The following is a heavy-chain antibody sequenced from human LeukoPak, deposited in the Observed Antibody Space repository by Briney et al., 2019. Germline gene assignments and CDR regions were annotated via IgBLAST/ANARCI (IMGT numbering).Heavy chain of an antibody. CDR1: GGSISSSSYY. V-gene: IGHV4-39*02. CDR2: IYYSGST. J-gene: IGHJ6*02. D-gene: IGHD3-22*01. Sequence: SETLSLTCTVSGGSISSSSYYWGWIRQPPGKGLEWIGSIYYSGSTYYNPSLKSRVTISVDTSKNQFSLKLSSVTAADTAVYYCAKDSRESSGHFPYYYYYHYGLDVWGQGTTVTVSS. CDR3: AKDSRESSGHFPYYYYYHYGLDV.